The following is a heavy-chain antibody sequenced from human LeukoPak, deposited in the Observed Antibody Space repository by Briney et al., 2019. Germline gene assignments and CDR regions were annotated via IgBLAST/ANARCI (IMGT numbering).Heavy chain of an antibody. J-gene: IGHJ4*02. CDR2: IYYSGST. Sequence: PSETLSLTCTVSGGSISSSSYYWGWIRQPPGKGLEWIGSIYYSGSTNYNPSLKSRVTISVDTSKNQFSLKLSSVTAADTAVYYCASLYSSGWYKYPDYWGQGTLVTVSS. D-gene: IGHD6-19*01. CDR3: ASLYSSGWYKYPDY. CDR1: GGSISSSSYY. V-gene: IGHV4-39*07.